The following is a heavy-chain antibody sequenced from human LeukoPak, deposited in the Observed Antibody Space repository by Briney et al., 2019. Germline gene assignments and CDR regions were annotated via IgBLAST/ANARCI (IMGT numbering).Heavy chain of an antibody. J-gene: IGHJ6*03. CDR1: GYSFTSYW. CDR2: IYPGDSDT. D-gene: IGHD3-16*02. V-gene: IGHV5-51*01. Sequence: GESLKISCKGSGYSFTSYWICWVRQMPGKGLEWMGIIYPGDSDTRYNPSFQGQVTISADKSISTAYLQWNSLKASDTAMYYCARQPSRSVYYYMDVWGKGTTVTVSS. CDR3: ARQPSRSVYYYMDV.